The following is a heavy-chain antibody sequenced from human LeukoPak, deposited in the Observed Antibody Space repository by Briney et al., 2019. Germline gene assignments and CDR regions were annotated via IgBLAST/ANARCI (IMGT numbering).Heavy chain of an antibody. J-gene: IGHJ4*02. D-gene: IGHD4-11*01. CDR1: GFTFSTFT. CDR3: ARQDDYSFDY. Sequence: SGGSLRLSCAASGFTFSTFTMHWVRQAPGKGLEWVAVISYDGSNKNNADSVKGRFTISRDNSKNTLYLQMNSLRGEDTALYYCARQDDYSFDYWGQGTLVPVSS. CDR2: ISYDGSNK. V-gene: IGHV3-30*04.